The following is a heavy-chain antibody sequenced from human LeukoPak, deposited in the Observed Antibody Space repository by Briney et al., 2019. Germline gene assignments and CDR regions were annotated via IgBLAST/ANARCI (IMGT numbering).Heavy chain of an antibody. Sequence: ASVKVSCKASGYTFTGYYMHWVRQAPGQGLEWMGWINPNSGGTNYAQKFQGRVTMTRDMSTSTAYMELSSLRSEDTAVYYCAATYYDFWSGYYNFDFDYWGQGTLVTVSS. V-gene: IGHV1-2*02. CDR3: AATYYDFWSGYYNFDFDY. J-gene: IGHJ4*02. CDR2: INPNSGGT. D-gene: IGHD3-3*01. CDR1: GYTFTGYY.